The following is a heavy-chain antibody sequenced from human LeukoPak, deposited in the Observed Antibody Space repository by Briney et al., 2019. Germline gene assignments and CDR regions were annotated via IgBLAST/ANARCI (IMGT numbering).Heavy chain of an antibody. CDR1: GFTFSSYS. D-gene: IGHD3-9*01. Sequence: GGSLRLSCAAPGFTFSSYSMNWVRQAPGKGLEWVSSISSSSSYIYYADSVKGRFTISRDNAKNSLYLQMNSLRAEDTAVYYCARDAHLTGFDYWGQGTLVTVSS. CDR2: ISSSSSYI. V-gene: IGHV3-21*01. CDR3: ARDAHLTGFDY. J-gene: IGHJ4*02.